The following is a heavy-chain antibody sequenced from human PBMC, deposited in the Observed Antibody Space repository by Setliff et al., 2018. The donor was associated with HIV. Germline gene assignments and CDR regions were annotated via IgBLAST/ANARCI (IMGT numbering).Heavy chain of an antibody. D-gene: IGHD3-10*01. CDR3: ASGVGHFDTSYSEKY. V-gene: IGHV1-69*06. CDR1: DDTFTRFG. Sequence: SVKVSCKASDDTFTRFGISWVRQAPGQGLEWVGAIFPRIGTTNHAQKFQGRVTITADKSISTVYMKMTSLRSEDTSVYYCASGVGHFDTSYSEKYWGQGTLVTVSS. J-gene: IGHJ4*02. CDR2: IFPRIGTT.